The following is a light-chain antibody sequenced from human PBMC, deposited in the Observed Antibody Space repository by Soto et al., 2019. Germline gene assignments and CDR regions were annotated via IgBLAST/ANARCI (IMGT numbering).Light chain of an antibody. Sequence: EIVLTQSPGTLSLSPGEGATLSCRASQSVYSSYLAWCQQKPGQAPRLLIYGASSRATGIPDRFSGSGSGTDFTLTISRLEPEDFAVYYCQQYGGSPPEVTFGPGTKWISN. CDR1: QSVYSSY. CDR3: QQYGGSPPEVT. J-gene: IGKJ3*01. CDR2: GAS. V-gene: IGKV3-20*01.